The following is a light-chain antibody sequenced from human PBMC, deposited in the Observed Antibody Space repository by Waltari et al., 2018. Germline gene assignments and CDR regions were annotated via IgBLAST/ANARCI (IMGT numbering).Light chain of an antibody. CDR2: EGS. V-gene: IGLV2-23*01. CDR1: SSDVGSYNL. CDR3: CSYAGSSTHVV. J-gene: IGLJ2*01. Sequence: QSALTQPASVSGSPGQSITISCTGTSSDVGSYNLVSWYQQHPGKAPKLMIYEGSKRPAGCSNRVSGSKSGNTASLTISGLQAEDEADYYCCSYAGSSTHVVFGGGTKLTVL.